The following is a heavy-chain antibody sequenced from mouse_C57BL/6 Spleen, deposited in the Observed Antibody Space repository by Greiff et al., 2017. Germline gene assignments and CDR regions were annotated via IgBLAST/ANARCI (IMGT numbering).Heavy chain of an antibody. CDR3: TSPPITTVRAQYYLDY. Sequence: QVQLQQSGAELVRPGASVTLSCKASGYTFTDYEMHWVKQTPVHGLEWIGAIDPETGGTAYNQKFKGKAILSADKSSSTAYMELRSLTSEDSAVYYCTSPPITTVRAQYYLDYWGQGTTLTVSS. CDR2: IDPETGGT. J-gene: IGHJ2*01. V-gene: IGHV1-15*01. D-gene: IGHD1-1*01. CDR1: GYTFTDYE.